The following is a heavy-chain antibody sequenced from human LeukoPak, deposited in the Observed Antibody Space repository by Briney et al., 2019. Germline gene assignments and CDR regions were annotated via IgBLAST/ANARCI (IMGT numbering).Heavy chain of an antibody. CDR2: ISSSSSYI. Sequence: NPGGSLRLSCAASGFTFSSYSMNWVRQAPGKGLEWVSSISSSSSYIYYADSVKGRFTISRDNAKNSLYLQMNSLRAENTAVYYCAELGITMIGGVWGKGTTVTISS. CDR1: GFTFSSYS. D-gene: IGHD3-10*02. J-gene: IGHJ6*04. V-gene: IGHV3-21*01. CDR3: AELGITMIGGV.